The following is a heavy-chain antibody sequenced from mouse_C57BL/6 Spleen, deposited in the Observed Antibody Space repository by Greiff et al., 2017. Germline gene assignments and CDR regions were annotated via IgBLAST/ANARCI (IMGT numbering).Heavy chain of an antibody. V-gene: IGHV5-17*01. J-gene: IGHJ2*01. CDR3: ARRDDGDFDY. D-gene: IGHD2-3*01. CDR2: ISSGSSTI. Sequence: EVMLVESGGGLVKPGGSLKLSCAASGFTFSDYGMHWVRQAPEKGLEWVAYISSGSSTIYYADTVKGRFTISRDNAKNTLFLQMTSLRSEDTAMYYCARRDDGDFDYWGQGTTLTVSS. CDR1: GFTFSDYG.